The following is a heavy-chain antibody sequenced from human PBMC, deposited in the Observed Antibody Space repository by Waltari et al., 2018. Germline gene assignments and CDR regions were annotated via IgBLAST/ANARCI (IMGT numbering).Heavy chain of an antibody. Sequence: VQLVESGGGLVQPGGSLRLSCAASGFTFSSYGMYWVRQVPEMGLVFSSRINPDGSTTNYADSVKGRFTMSRDNAKSTLFLQMNSLRVEDTGVYYCARLIAGAAHHFDSWGQGTLVTVSS. J-gene: IGHJ4*02. V-gene: IGHV3-74*01. D-gene: IGHD6-19*01. CDR3: ARLIAGAAHHFDS. CDR2: INPDGSTT. CDR1: GFTFSSYG.